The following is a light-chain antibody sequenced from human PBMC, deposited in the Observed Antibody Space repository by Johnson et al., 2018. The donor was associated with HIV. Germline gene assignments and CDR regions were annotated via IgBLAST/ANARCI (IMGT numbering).Light chain of an antibody. CDR2: DNN. CDR3: GTWACSLSYYV. J-gene: IGLJ1*01. Sequence: QSVLTQPPSVSAAPGQKVTISCSGSSSNIASNYVSWYQQIPGTAPKLLIYDNNKRPSGIPDRFSASKSATSAALGITGLQTGDEADYYCGTWACSLSYYVFRTGTKFTV. V-gene: IGLV1-51*01. CDR1: SSNIASNY.